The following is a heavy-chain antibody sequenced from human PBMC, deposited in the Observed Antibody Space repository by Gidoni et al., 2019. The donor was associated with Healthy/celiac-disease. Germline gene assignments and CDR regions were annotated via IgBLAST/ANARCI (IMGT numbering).Heavy chain of an antibody. J-gene: IGHJ4*02. CDR3: AKEPDYGDHTRIFDY. CDR2: ISGSGGGT. D-gene: IGHD4-17*01. V-gene: IGHV3-23*01. Sequence: EVQLLESGGGLVQPGGSLRLSCAASGLTVSSYDMSWVRQSPGKGLEWVSAISGSGGGTYYADSVKGRFTISRDKSKNTLYLKMSSLRAEDTAVYYCAKEPDYGDHTRIFDYWGQGTLVTVSS. CDR1: GLTVSSYD.